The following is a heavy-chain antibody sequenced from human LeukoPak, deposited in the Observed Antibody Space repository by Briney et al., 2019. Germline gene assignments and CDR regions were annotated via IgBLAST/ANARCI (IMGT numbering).Heavy chain of an antibody. Sequence: SETLSLTCTVSGGSISSSSYHWGWIRQPPGKGLEWIGSIYYTGTTYYNPSLKSRVTISVDTSKNQFSLKVSSLTAADTAVYYCARVAYYDFWSGWKIDAFDIWGQGTMVTVSS. CDR1: GGSISSSSYH. CDR2: IYYTGTT. CDR3: ARVAYYDFWSGWKIDAFDI. V-gene: IGHV4-39*01. D-gene: IGHD3-3*01. J-gene: IGHJ3*02.